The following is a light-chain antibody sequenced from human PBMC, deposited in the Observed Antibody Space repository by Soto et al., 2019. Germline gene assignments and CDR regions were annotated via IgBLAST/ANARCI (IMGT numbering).Light chain of an antibody. CDR2: DVS. J-gene: IGLJ3*02. CDR3: SSFTTGTTLV. Sequence: QSALTQPASVSGSPGQSITISCAGSNSDVGAYNYVSWYQQHPGKAPKLIIFDVSNRPSGVSDRFSASKSGNTASLTISGLQAEDEADYYCSSFTTGTTLVFGGGTKLTVL. CDR1: NSDVGAYNY. V-gene: IGLV2-14*03.